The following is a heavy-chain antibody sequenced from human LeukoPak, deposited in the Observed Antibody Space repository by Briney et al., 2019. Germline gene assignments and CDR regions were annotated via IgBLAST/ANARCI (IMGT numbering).Heavy chain of an antibody. J-gene: IGHJ4*02. V-gene: IGHV3-30*04. CDR3: AKDLRGGWYSGGFDY. CDR1: GFTFSTYS. CDR2: ISYDGSSK. Sequence: GGSLRLSCAASGFTFSTYSMHWVRQAPGKGLEWVAVISYDGSSKYYADSVKSRFTISRDNSKNTLYLHINSLRAQETALDYCAKDLRGGWYSGGFDYWGQGTLVTVSS. D-gene: IGHD6-19*01.